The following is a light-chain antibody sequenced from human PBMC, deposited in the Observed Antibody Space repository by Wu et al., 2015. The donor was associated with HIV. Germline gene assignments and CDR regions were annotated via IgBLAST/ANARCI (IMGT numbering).Light chain of an antibody. J-gene: IGKJ2*03. V-gene: IGKV3-20*01. Sequence: EVVLTQSPGTLSLSPGERATLSCGASQSVGSSFLAWYQQKPGQAPRLLIYGTSNRAAGVPDRFSGSGSGTDFTLTISSLQSEDFAVYYCQQYNNWPPPYSFGQGTKLEIK. CDR3: QQYNNWPPPYS. CDR2: GTS. CDR1: QSVGSSF.